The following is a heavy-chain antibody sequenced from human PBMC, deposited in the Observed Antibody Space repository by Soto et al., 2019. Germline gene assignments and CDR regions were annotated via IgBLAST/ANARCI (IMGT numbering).Heavy chain of an antibody. CDR1: GFTFSSYG. V-gene: IGHV3-33*01. D-gene: IGHD6-13*01. CDR3: AREIETKLVQPTLDY. Sequence: GGSLRLSCAASGFTFSSYGMHWVRQAPGKGLEWVAVIWYDGSNKYYADSVKGRFTISRDNSKNTLYLQMNSLRAEDTAVYYCAREIETKLVQPTLDYWGQGTLVTVSS. CDR2: IWYDGSNK. J-gene: IGHJ4*02.